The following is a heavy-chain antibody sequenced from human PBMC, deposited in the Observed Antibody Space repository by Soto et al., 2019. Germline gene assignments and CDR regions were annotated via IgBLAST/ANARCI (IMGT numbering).Heavy chain of an antibody. V-gene: IGHV3-23*01. CDR2: ISNNGDTA. Sequence: GGSLRLSCATSGFTFSSYAMVWVRQAAEKGLEWVASISNNGDTAYYADSVKGRFTISRGNSENTLYLQMNGLRADDTALYLCSISRVCLGAIVNLLDSWGQGTQVTVSA. D-gene: IGHD2-21*02. CDR3: SISRVCLGAIVNLLDS. J-gene: IGHJ4*02. CDR1: GFTFSSYA.